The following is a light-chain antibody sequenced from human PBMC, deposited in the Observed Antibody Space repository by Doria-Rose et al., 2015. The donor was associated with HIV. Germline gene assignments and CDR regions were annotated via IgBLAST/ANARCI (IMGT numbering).Light chain of an antibody. CDR3: QTWDHNTAVV. J-gene: IGLJ2*01. V-gene: IGLV3-1*01. CDR2: EET. CDR1: KLGDKY. Sequence: SYELTQLPSVSVSPGQTATITCSGDKLGDKYVCWYQKKPGRSSMLVIYEETKRPSGIPERFSGSNSGDTATLTIRGTQPMDEADYFCQTWDHNTAVVFGGGTKLTVL.